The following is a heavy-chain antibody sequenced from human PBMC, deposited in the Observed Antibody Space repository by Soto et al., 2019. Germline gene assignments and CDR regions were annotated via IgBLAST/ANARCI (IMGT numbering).Heavy chain of an antibody. CDR3: GRDFRQQQLGIDY. CDR2: IYHSGST. CDR1: GYSISSGYY. V-gene: IGHV4-38-2*02. D-gene: IGHD1-1*01. J-gene: IGHJ4*02. Sequence: SETLSLTCSVSGYSISSGYYWGWIRQPPGKGLEWIGSIYHSGSTYYNPSLKSRVTISVDTSKNQFSLRLSSVTAADTAVYYCGRDFRQQQLGIDYWGQGTLVTVSS.